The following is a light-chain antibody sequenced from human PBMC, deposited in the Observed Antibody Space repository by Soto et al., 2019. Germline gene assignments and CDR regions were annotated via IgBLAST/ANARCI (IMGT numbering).Light chain of an antibody. CDR3: QQYGSSSWT. CDR1: QSVSNSY. Sequence: EIVLTQSPGTLSLSPGERATLSCRARQSVSNSYLAWYQQKPGQAPRLLIYGASSRATGIPDRFSGSGSGTDFTLTIGRLEPEDFAVYYCQQYGSSSWTFGQGTKVEIK. CDR2: GAS. V-gene: IGKV3-20*01. J-gene: IGKJ1*01.